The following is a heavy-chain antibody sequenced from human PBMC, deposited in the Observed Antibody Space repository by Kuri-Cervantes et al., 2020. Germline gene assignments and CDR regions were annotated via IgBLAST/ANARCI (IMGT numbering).Heavy chain of an antibody. J-gene: IGHJ4*02. D-gene: IGHD1-26*01. Sequence: GGSLRLSCAASGFTLSNYGMHWVRQAPGKGLEWVAFMRYDGSNKYYADSVKGRFTISRDNSKNTLYLQMNSLRAEDTAVYYCAREGEVGVAHFDYWGQGTLVTVSS. CDR3: AREGEVGVAHFDY. CDR1: GFTLSNYG. CDR2: MRYDGSNK. V-gene: IGHV3-30*02.